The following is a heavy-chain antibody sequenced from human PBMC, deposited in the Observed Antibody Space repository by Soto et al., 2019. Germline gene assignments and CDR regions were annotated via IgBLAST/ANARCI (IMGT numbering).Heavy chain of an antibody. Sequence: ASVKPSCKDCGYTFTSYGISWVRQAPRQGLEWMGCFDPEDGETIYAQKFQGRVTMTEDTSTDTAYMELSSLRSEDTAVYYCATGTDGYNSQGSLDYWGQGTLVTVSS. CDR1: GYTFTSYG. J-gene: IGHJ4*02. D-gene: IGHD5-12*01. V-gene: IGHV1-24*01. CDR3: ATGTDGYNSQGSLDY. CDR2: FDPEDGET.